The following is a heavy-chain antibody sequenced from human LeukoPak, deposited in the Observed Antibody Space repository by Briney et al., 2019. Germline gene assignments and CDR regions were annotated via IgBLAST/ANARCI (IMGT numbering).Heavy chain of an antibody. CDR3: AKGYPTTGFDF. V-gene: IGHV4-59*04. Sequence: SETLSLTCTVSGGSISSYYWSWIRQPPGKGLEWIGTIFRSGDTCYNPSLKSRVTISVDMSKNQFSLNLNSVTAADTAEYYCAKGYPTTGFDFWGQGTLVTVSS. J-gene: IGHJ3*01. CDR2: IFRSGDT. D-gene: IGHD5-12*01. CDR1: GGSISSYY.